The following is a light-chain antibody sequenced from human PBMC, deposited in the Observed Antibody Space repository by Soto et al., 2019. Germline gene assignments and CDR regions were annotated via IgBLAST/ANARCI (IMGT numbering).Light chain of an antibody. V-gene: IGLV1-44*01. Sequence: QSGLTQPPSASGTPGQTVTLSCSGTSSNIGRNTVNRYRQFPGTAPKLLIYSNHQRPSGVPDRFSGSRSATSGSLVISWLQSEDEADYYCASWDDSLNGPMFGGGTELTV. CDR2: SNH. CDR1: SSNIGRNT. J-gene: IGLJ3*02. CDR3: ASWDDSLNGPM.